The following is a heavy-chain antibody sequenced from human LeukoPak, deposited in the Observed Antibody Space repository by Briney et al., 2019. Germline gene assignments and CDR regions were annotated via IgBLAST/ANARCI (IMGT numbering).Heavy chain of an antibody. CDR3: VRDNLPVGSPENYFDS. J-gene: IGHJ4*02. V-gene: IGHV1-18*01. Sequence: GASVKASCKGSGYIFPSYGLAWVRQAPGQGLEWMGWISPYNGETKYAQNFQDRLTLTTDTSTSTAYMELRSLRSDDTAVYYCVRDNLPVGSPENYFDSWGQGTLVTVSS. CDR2: ISPYNGET. CDR1: GYIFPSYG. D-gene: IGHD1-26*01.